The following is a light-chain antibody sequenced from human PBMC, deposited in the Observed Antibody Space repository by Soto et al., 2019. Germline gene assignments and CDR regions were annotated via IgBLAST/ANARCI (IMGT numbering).Light chain of an antibody. CDR3: SSYTSSSTLYV. CDR1: SSDVGGYNY. Sequence: QSALTQPASVSGSPGQSITISCTGTSSDVGGYNYVSWYQQHPGKAPKLIIYEVSNWPSGVSNRFSGSKSGDTASLTISGLHAEDEADYYCSSYTSSSTLYVFGTGTQLTVL. CDR2: EVS. V-gene: IGLV2-14*01. J-gene: IGLJ1*01.